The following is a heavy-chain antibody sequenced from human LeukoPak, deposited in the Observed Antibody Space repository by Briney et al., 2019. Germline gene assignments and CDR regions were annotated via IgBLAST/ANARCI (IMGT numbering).Heavy chain of an antibody. CDR1: GGSISSSNW. CDR3: ARVGVAILAIDI. Sequence: SSETLSLTCAVSGGSISSSNWWCWVRQPPGKGLEWIGEIYHSGSTNYNPSLKSRVTISVDKSKNQFSLNLSSVTAADTAVYYCARVGVAILAIDIWGQGTMVTVSS. J-gene: IGHJ3*02. CDR2: IYHSGST. V-gene: IGHV4-4*02. D-gene: IGHD2-21*01.